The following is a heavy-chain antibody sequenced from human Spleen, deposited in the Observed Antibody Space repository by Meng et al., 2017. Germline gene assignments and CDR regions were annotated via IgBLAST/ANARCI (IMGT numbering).Heavy chain of an antibody. CDR3: ARDEDISAAGKLFGDY. V-gene: IGHV4-34*01. Sequence: SETLSLTCVVSGGSFSDYYWSWVRQPPGKGLEWIGEIYHSGSTNYNPSLKSRVTISVDKSKNQFSLKLSSVTAADTAVYYCARDEDISAAGKLFGDYWGQGTLVTVSS. CDR1: GGSFSDYY. CDR2: IYHSGST. D-gene: IGHD6-25*01. J-gene: IGHJ4*02.